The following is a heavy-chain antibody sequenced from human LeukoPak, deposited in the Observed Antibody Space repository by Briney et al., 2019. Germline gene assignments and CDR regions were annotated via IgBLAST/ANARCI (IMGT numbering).Heavy chain of an antibody. V-gene: IGHV3-74*01. CDR1: GFTFSSYS. Sequence: PGGSLRLSCAASGFTFSSYSMHWVRQGPGRGLVWVSRISPDGITTNYADSVKGRFTISRDNAMNTLYLQMNSLRAEDTAVYYCATAGNYRFDNWGQGTLVTVSS. D-gene: IGHD1-7*01. CDR2: ISPDGITT. J-gene: IGHJ4*02. CDR3: ATAGNYRFDN.